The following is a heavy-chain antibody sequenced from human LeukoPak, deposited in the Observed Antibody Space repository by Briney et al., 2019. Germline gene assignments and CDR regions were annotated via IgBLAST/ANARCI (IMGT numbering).Heavy chain of an antibody. CDR2: IYYSGST. J-gene: IGHJ4*02. CDR3: ARARGVAGTKYIDY. Sequence: SETLSLTCTASGGSISSCYWSWIRQPPGKGLEWIGYIYYSGSTNYNPSLKSRVTISVDTSKNQFSLKLSSVTAADTAVYYCARARGVAGTKYIDYWGQGTLVTVSS. CDR1: GGSISSCY. V-gene: IGHV4-59*01. D-gene: IGHD6-19*01.